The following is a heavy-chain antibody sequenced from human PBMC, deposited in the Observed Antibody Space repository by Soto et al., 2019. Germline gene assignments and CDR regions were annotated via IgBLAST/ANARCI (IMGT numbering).Heavy chain of an antibody. CDR2: IYYTGSA. CDR3: AREFSDSPEAFDS. Sequence: SETLSLTCTVSGGSVNSDSYYWSWIRQPPGRGLEWIGYIYYTGSANYNPSLKSRVSISVDTSRNQFSLKLSSVTAADTAVYYCAREFSDSPEAFDSWGQGSLVTVSS. D-gene: IGHD3-3*02. J-gene: IGHJ4*02. CDR1: GGSVNSDSYY. V-gene: IGHV4-61*01.